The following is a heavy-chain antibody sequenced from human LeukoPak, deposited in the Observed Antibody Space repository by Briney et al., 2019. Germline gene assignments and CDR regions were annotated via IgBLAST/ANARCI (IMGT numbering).Heavy chain of an antibody. V-gene: IGHV3-74*01. CDR3: ASSLGPLTEY. CDR2: INSDGSST. D-gene: IGHD3-16*01. CDR1: GFTFSSSA. Sequence: GGSLRLSCAASGFTFSSSAMSWVRQAPGKGLVWVSRINSDGSSTDYADSVKGRFTISRDNTKNTLYLQMNSLRAEDTAVYYCASSLGPLTEYWGQGTLVTVSS. J-gene: IGHJ4*02.